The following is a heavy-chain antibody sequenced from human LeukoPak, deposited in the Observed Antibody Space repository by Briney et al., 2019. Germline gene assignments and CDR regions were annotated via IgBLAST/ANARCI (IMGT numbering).Heavy chain of an antibody. CDR3: ARDSGGDYSYNWFDP. Sequence: EASVKVSCKASGGTFSSYAISWVRQAPGQGLEWMGGIIPIFGTANYAQKFQGRVTITADESTSTAYMELSSLRSEDTAVYYCARDSGGDYSYNWFDPWGQGTLVTVSS. J-gene: IGHJ5*02. CDR1: GGTFSSYA. D-gene: IGHD4-17*01. CDR2: IIPIFGTA. V-gene: IGHV1-69*13.